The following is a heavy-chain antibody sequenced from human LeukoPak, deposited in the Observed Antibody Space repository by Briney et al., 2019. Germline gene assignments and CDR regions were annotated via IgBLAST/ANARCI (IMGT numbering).Heavy chain of an antibody. V-gene: IGHV4-59*01. CDR2: IYYSGST. CDR3: ARGLEYYYYYYAMDV. D-gene: IGHD1-1*01. Sequence: SETLSLTCTVSGGSISSYHLNWIRQPPGEGLEWIGYIYYSGSTNYHPSLKGRVTISVDTSKNQFSLKLSSVTAADTAVYYCARGLEYYYYYYAMDVWGQGTTVTVSS. CDR1: GGSISSYH. J-gene: IGHJ6*02.